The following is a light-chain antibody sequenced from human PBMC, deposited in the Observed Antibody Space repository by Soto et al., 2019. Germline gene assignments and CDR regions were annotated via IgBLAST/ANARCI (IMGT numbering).Light chain of an antibody. Sequence: QSALTQPASVSGSPEQSLTISCTGTSSDVGSYNLVSWYQQHPGKVPKLMIYEVSKRPSGVSNRFSGSKFGNTASLTISGLQAEDEADYYCCSYAGSGIVIFGGGTKLTVL. CDR3: CSYAGSGIVI. CDR2: EVS. CDR1: SSDVGSYNL. V-gene: IGLV2-23*02. J-gene: IGLJ2*01.